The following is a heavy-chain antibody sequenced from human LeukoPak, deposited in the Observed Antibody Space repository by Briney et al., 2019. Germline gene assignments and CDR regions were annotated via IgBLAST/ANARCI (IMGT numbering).Heavy chain of an antibody. V-gene: IGHV3-30*04. Sequence: GGSLRLSCAASGFTFSSYAMHWVRQAPGKGLEWVAVISYDGSNKYYADSVKGRFTISRDNSKNTLYLQMNSLRAEDTAVYYCAKDFADIQDEPDAFDIWGQGTMVTVSS. CDR3: AKDFADIQDEPDAFDI. CDR2: ISYDGSNK. CDR1: GFTFSSYA. J-gene: IGHJ3*02.